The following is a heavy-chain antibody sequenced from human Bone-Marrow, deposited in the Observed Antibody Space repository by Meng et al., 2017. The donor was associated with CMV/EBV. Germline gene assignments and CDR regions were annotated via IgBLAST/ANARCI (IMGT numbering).Heavy chain of an antibody. D-gene: IGHD3-3*01. CDR1: TYSISSGYY. Sequence: SETLSLTCTVSTYSISSGYYWGWIRQPPGKGLEWLGTTYHSGISFFNPPLKSRLTMSVDTSKNQFSLRLSSVTAADTAVYYCASLRFLEWLLKVSYYGMDVWGQGTTVTVSS. CDR3: ASLRFLEWLLKVSYYGMDV. CDR2: TYHSGIS. J-gene: IGHJ6*02. V-gene: IGHV4-38-2*02.